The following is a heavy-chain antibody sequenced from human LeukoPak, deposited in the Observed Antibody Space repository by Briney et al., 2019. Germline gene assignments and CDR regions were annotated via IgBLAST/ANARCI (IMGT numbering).Heavy chain of an antibody. J-gene: IGHJ4*02. D-gene: IGHD1-26*01. Sequence: ASVKVSCKASGYTFTDYYLHWVRQAPGHGLEWMGWINPKTGVTKYAQNFQGRVTRTRDTSINTAYMEVSRLRSDDTAVFYCARDLAMYSPDLDYWGQGTLVTVSS. CDR3: ARDLAMYSPDLDY. CDR1: GYTFTDYY. CDR2: INPKTGVT. V-gene: IGHV1-2*02.